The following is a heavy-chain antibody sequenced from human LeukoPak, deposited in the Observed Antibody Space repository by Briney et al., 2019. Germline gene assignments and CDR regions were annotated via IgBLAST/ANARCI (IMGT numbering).Heavy chain of an antibody. CDR2: IIPIFGTA. CDR3: ARAYGDYLYYFDY. D-gene: IGHD4-17*01. Sequence: GASVKVSCKASGGAFSSYAISWVRQAPGQGLEWMGGIIPIFGTANYAQKFQGRVTITTDESTSTAYMELSSLRSEDTAVYYCARAYGDYLYYFDYWGQGTLVTVSP. V-gene: IGHV1-69*05. J-gene: IGHJ4*02. CDR1: GGAFSSYA.